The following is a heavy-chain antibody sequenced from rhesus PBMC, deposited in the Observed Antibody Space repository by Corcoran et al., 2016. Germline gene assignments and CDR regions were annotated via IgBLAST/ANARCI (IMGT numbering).Heavy chain of an antibody. CDR3: ARHGGFYFDS. V-gene: IGHV4-80*01. CDR2: INGDGGGA. J-gene: IGHJ4*01. CDR1: RVSSSNSC. Sequence: QVQLQESGPGLVKPSETLSLTWAVSRVSSSNSCWSGIRQPPGKGLEWIGQINGDGGGANYDPSLKSRVTILKDASKNQFSLKLTSVTDADTAVYYCARHGGFYFDSWGQGVLVTVSS.